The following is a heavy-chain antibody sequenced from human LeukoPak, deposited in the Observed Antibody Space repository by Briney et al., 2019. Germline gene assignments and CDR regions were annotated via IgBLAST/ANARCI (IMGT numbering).Heavy chain of an antibody. CDR2: ISPSGGST. CDR3: ARRAVAYYYYYYMDV. CDR1: GYTFTSNY. Sequence: GASVKVSCKAFGYTFTSNYMHWVRQAPGQGPEWMGVISPSGGSTTYAQKFQGRVTLTRDMSTSTAYMELRSLRSDDTAVYYCARRAVAYYYYYYMDVWGKGTTVTVSS. D-gene: IGHD6-19*01. J-gene: IGHJ6*03. V-gene: IGHV1-46*01.